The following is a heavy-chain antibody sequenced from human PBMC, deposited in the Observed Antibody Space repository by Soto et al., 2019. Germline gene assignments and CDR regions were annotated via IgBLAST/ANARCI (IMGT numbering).Heavy chain of an antibody. CDR2: MSGSGSGT. V-gene: IGHV3-23*01. Sequence: DVQLLESGGGLVQPGGSLRLSCAASGFRFSTYDMSWVRQAPGKGLEWVSVMSGSGSGTYYADSVKGRFTISRDNSKNTLYLQMSSLRDEDTAVYYCARKLSGAVQGWAYGMDVWGRGTTVTVSS. CDR3: ARKLSGAVQGWAYGMDV. CDR1: GFRFSTYD. J-gene: IGHJ6*02. D-gene: IGHD1-26*01.